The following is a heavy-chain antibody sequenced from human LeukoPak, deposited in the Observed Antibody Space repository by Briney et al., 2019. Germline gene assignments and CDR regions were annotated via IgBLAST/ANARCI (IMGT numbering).Heavy chain of an antibody. Sequence: SGTLSLTCAVSGGSVSSTNWWTWFRQPPGKGLEWIGEVHPDGRTNYNPSLTGRLTMSVDLYENHISLKLTSVTAADTAVYYCAREGGFYRPLDYSGQGTLVTVSS. CDR2: VHPDGRT. CDR3: AREGGFYRPLDY. CDR1: GGSVSSTNW. V-gene: IGHV4-4*02. J-gene: IGHJ4*02. D-gene: IGHD3-3*01.